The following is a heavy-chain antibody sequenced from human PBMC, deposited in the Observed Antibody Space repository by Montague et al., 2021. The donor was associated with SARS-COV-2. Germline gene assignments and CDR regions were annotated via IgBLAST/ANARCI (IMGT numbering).Heavy chain of an antibody. V-gene: IGHV4-39*01. CDR3: VRGRSGYFNPLDY. CDR1: DDSISSSSYY. CDR2: NYYSGST. J-gene: IGHJ4*02. D-gene: IGHD3-3*01. Sequence: SETLSLTCTVSDDSISSSSYYWAWIRQPPGKGLEWIGSNYYSGSTYYNPSLKSRVAISVDTSKKQFSLNLSSVTAADTAVFYCVRGRSGYFNPLDYWGQGTLVTVSS.